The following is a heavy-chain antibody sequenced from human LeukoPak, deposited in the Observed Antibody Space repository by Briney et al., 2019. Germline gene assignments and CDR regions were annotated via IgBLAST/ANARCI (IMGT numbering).Heavy chain of an antibody. CDR2: IKQDGSEK. Sequence: GGSLRLSCAASGFTFSDYWMTWVRQAPGKGLEWVANIKQDGSEKDYVDSVKGRFTISRDNAKNSLYLQMDSLRVEDTAVYYCARKGGYSSGYYYWGQGTLVTDSS. J-gene: IGHJ4*02. V-gene: IGHV3-7*01. CDR3: ARKGGYSSGYYY. CDR1: GFTFSDYW. D-gene: IGHD3-22*01.